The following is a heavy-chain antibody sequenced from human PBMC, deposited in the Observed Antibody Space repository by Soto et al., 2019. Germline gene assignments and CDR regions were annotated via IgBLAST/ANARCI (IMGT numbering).Heavy chain of an antibody. V-gene: IGHV4-4*02. D-gene: IGHD5-18*01. CDR2: IYRSGST. CDR3: ATALGYSYGPPGY. CDR1: GGPIRSSNW. Sequence: VTLYLTCAVSGGPIRSSNWWGWVRPPAGKELECIGEIYRSGSTSFNPSLRSRVTISVDTYKNRFTLKLNSVSAADTSVYYCATALGYSYGPPGYWGQGTLVTVSS. J-gene: IGHJ4*02.